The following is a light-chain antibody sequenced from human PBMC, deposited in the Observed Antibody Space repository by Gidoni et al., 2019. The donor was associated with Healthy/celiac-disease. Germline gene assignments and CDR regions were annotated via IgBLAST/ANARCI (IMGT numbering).Light chain of an antibody. Sequence: SSELTQDPAVSVALGQTVRITCQGDSLRSYYASWYQQKPGQAPVLVIYGKTNRPSGIPARFSGSSSGNTASLTITGAQAEDEADYYCNSRDSSGNHPFGGGTKLTVL. J-gene: IGLJ2*01. CDR1: SLRSYY. CDR3: NSRDSSGNHP. CDR2: GKT. V-gene: IGLV3-19*01.